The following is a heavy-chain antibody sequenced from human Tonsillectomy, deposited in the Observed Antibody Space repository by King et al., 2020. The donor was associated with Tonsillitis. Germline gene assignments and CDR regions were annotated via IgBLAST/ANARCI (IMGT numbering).Heavy chain of an antibody. Sequence: TLKESGPTLVKPTQTLTLTCTFSGFSLSTSGVGVGWIRQPPGKAPEWLAVIYWDDDKRYSSSLQISLTITKATSKNQVALTITNMDPVDTATYYCSHSDPEIRHGYNFWGQGILVTVSS. V-gene: IGHV2-5*02. CDR1: GFSLSTSGVG. D-gene: IGHD5-24*01. CDR3: SHSDPEIRHGYNF. J-gene: IGHJ4*02. CDR2: IYWDDDK.